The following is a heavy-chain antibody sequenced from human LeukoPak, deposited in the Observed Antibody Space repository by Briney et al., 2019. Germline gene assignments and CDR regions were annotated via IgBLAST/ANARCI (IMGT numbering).Heavy chain of an antibody. CDR1: GGSISSYY. V-gene: IGHV4-4*07. Sequence: KTSETLSLTCTVSGGSISSYYWSWIRQPAGKGLEWIGRIYTSGSTNYNPSLKSRVTMSVDTSKNQFSLKLSSVTAADTAVYYCARVKRYCSSTSCYGWFDPWGQGTLVTVSS. J-gene: IGHJ5*02. D-gene: IGHD2-2*01. CDR2: IYTSGST. CDR3: ARVKRYCSSTSCYGWFDP.